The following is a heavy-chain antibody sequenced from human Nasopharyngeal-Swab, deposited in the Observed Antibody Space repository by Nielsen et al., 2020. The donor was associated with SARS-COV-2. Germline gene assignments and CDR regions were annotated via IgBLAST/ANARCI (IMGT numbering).Heavy chain of an antibody. D-gene: IGHD1-14*01. CDR2: IYSGGST. Sequence: WIRQPPGKGLEWVSVIYSGGSTYYADSVKGRFTISRHNSKNTLYLQMNSLRAEDTAVYYCARVADSKPGDYYMDVWGKGTTVTVSS. CDR3: ARVADSKPGDYYMDV. V-gene: IGHV3-53*04. J-gene: IGHJ6*03.